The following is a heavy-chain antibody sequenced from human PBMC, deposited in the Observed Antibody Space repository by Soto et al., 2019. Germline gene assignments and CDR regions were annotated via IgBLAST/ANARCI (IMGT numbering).Heavy chain of an antibody. V-gene: IGHV4-34*01. Sequence: SETLSLTCAVYGGSFSGYYWSWIRQPPGKGLEWIGEINHSGSTNYNPSLKSRVTISVDTSKNQFSLKLSSVTAADTAVYYCARIGSGWCGGMYYYGMDVWGQGTTVTVSS. CDR3: ARIGSGWCGGMYYYGMDV. J-gene: IGHJ6*02. CDR1: GGSFSGYY. D-gene: IGHD6-19*01. CDR2: INHSGST.